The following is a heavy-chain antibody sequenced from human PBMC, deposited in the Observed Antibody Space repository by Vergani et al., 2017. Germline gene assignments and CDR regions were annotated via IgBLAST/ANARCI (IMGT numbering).Heavy chain of an antibody. D-gene: IGHD3-22*01. CDR3: AKDMLVDDRYFQH. CDR1: GFTFSSYA. J-gene: IGHJ1*01. Sequence: EVQLLESAGGLVQPGGSLRLSCAASGFTFSSYAMSWVRQAPGKGLEWVSAISGIGGSTYYADSVKGRFTISRDNSKNTLYLQMNSLRAEDTAVYYCAKDMLVDDRYFQHWGQGTLVTVSS. CDR2: ISGIGGST. V-gene: IGHV3-23*01.